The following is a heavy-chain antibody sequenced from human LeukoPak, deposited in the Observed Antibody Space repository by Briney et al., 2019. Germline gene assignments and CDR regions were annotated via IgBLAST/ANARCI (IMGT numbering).Heavy chain of an antibody. CDR3: AKKSRTRSVPFGGNSASYWYFDL. Sequence: PGGSLRLSCVDSGLSLSTSGINWVRQAPGKGLEWISYISIRGRPIYYADSVKGRFTISRDNAKNSLYLQMNSLRAEDTAVYYCAKKSRTRSVPFGGNSASYWYFDLWGRGTLVTVSS. V-gene: IGHV3-48*01. J-gene: IGHJ2*01. D-gene: IGHD4-23*01. CDR1: GLSLSTSG. CDR2: ISIRGRPI.